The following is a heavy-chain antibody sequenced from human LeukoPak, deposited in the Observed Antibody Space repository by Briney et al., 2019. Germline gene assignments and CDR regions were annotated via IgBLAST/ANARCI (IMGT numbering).Heavy chain of an antibody. V-gene: IGHV3-23*01. CDR3: ARESSGMDV. J-gene: IGHJ6*02. Sequence: PGGSLRLSCAASGFTFTFNAMAWVRQAPGKGLEWVAGIGSFGNNKYYADSVRGRFTISRDNSKNTLFLQMNSLRAEDTAVYYCARESSGMDVWGQGTTVTVSS. CDR1: GFTFTFNA. CDR2: IGSFGNNK.